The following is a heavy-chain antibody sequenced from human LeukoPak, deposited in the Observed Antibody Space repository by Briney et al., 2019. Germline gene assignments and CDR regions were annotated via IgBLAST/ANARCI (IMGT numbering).Heavy chain of an antibody. V-gene: IGHV3-48*04. CDR1: GFTFSSYS. D-gene: IGHD3-22*01. CDR3: ARDFSYYYDKSGSYFDY. Sequence: GGSLRLSCAASGFTFSSYSMNWVRQAPGKGLEWVSYISSSSSTIYYADSVKGRFTISRDNAKNSLYLQMNSLSAEDTAVYYCARDFSYYYDKSGSYFDYWGQGTLVTVSS. CDR2: ISSSSSTI. J-gene: IGHJ4*02.